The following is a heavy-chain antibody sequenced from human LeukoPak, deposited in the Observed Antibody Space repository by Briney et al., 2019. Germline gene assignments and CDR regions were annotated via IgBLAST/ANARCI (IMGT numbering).Heavy chain of an antibody. CDR2: INHSGST. Sequence: SETLSLTCAVYGGSFSGYYWSRIRQPPGKGLEWIGEINHSGSTNYNPSLKSRVTISVDTSKNQFSLKLSSVTAADTAVYYCARTPYYYGSGRRKYYFDYWGQGTLVTVSS. CDR3: ARTPYYYGSGRRKYYFDY. D-gene: IGHD3-10*01. V-gene: IGHV4-34*01. CDR1: GGSFSGYY. J-gene: IGHJ4*02.